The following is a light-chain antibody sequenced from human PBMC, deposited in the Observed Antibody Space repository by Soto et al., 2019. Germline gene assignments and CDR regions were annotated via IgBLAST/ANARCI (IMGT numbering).Light chain of an antibody. CDR3: QQYGRSPPYT. Sequence: EIVLTQSPGTLSLSPGERATLSCRASQSVSSSYLAWYQQKPGQAPRLLIYGASSRATGIPDRFSGSGSGTDFTLTISRLEPEGFAVYFCQQYGRSPPYTFGQGTKVEI. CDR2: GAS. CDR1: QSVSSSY. J-gene: IGKJ2*01. V-gene: IGKV3-20*01.